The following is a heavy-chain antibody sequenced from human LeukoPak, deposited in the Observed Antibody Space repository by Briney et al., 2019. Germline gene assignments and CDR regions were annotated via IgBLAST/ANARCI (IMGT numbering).Heavy chain of an antibody. V-gene: IGHV3-21*01. CDR3: ARDLEGRRSQWIQLWYHDAFDI. D-gene: IGHD5-18*01. J-gene: IGHJ3*02. CDR1: GFTFSSYS. CDR2: ISSSSSYI. Sequence: PGGSLRLSCAASGFTFSSYSMNWVRQAPGKGLDWVSSISSSSSYIYYADSVKGRFTISRDNAKNSLYLQMNSLRAEDTAVYYCARDLEGRRSQWIQLWYHDAFDIWGQGTMVTVSS.